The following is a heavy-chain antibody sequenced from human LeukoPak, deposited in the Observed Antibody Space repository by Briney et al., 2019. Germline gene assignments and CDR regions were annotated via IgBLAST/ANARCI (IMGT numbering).Heavy chain of an antibody. CDR2: ISGSGGTT. D-gene: IGHD3-9*01. V-gene: IGHV3-23*01. CDR1: RVTFRIYG. Sequence: GGTLRLSCAASRVTFRIYGMSWVRQAPGKGLEWVSGISGSGGTTNYAESVKGRFTISRDNSKNTLYLQMSSLRAEDTAVYYCAKAGADRVLRHFDRSAWEWGQGTLVTVSS. J-gene: IGHJ4*02. CDR3: AKAGADRVLRHFDRSAWE.